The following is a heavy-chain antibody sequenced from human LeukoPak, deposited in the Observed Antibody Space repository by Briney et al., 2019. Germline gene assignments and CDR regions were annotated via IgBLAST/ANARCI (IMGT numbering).Heavy chain of an antibody. CDR3: ARHHCSSTSCYKSRRDLDSFDI. J-gene: IGHJ3*02. Sequence: GESLKISCKGSGFSFTTYWIAWVRQMPGKGLEWMGIIYSGDSDTRYSPSFRGQVTTSADKSISTAYLQWSSLKASDSAMYYCARHHCSSTSCYKSRRDLDSFDIWGQGTMVTVSS. V-gene: IGHV5-51*01. CDR1: GFSFTTYW. D-gene: IGHD2-2*01. CDR2: IYSGDSDT.